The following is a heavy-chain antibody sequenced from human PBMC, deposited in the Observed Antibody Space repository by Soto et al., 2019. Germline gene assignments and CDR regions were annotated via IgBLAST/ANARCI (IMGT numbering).Heavy chain of an antibody. Sequence: ASVKVSCKASGYTSTAFYMNWVRQAPGQGLEWMGWVNPNTGLTKYAQKFRDRVTMTRDTSINTAYMELSGLTSDDTAVYYCTTLRLDPWGQGTLVTVS. V-gene: IGHV1-2*02. CDR1: GYTSTAFY. CDR2: VNPNTGLT. J-gene: IGHJ5*02. CDR3: TTLRLDP. D-gene: IGHD6-25*01.